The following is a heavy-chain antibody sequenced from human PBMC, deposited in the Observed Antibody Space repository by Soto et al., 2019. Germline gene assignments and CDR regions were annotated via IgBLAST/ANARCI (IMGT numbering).Heavy chain of an antibody. CDR3: AKEVIAARPYYFVN. J-gene: IGHJ4*02. D-gene: IGHD6-6*01. Sequence: GGSLRLSCAASGFTFNNYAVSWARQTPGKGLEWVATISASGAYTFYADSVKGRFTISRDNSQNTLFLHMRSLRAGDTATYYCAKEVIAARPYYFVNWGQGTLVTVSS. CDR2: ISASGAYT. CDR1: GFTFNNYA. V-gene: IGHV3-23*01.